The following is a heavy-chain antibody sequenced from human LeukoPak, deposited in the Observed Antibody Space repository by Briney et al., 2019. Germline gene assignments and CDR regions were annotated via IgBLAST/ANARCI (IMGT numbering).Heavy chain of an antibody. V-gene: IGHV4-59*08. CDR3: ARVVAARPNYYYYMDV. J-gene: IGHJ6*03. Sequence: PSETLSLTCTVSGASVSNYDWSWIRQPPGKGLEWIGYVYYSGRTNYNPSLESRVTISVDTSKNQFSLKLSSVTAADTAVYYCARVVAARPNYYYYMDVWGKGTTVTVSS. D-gene: IGHD6-6*01. CDR1: GASVSNYD. CDR2: VYYSGRT.